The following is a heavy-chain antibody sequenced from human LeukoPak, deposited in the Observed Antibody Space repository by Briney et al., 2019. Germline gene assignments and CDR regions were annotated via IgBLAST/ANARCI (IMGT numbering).Heavy chain of an antibody. J-gene: IGHJ3*01. Sequence: GGFLRLSCTASGFTFSTYAMIWVRQAPGKGLEWVSAIRAGGDTTVYADAVRGRFTISRDNSNNALYLQMNELRADDTAAYYCARDPNGDYIGAFDFWGQGTMVTVSS. CDR1: GFTFSTYA. CDR3: ARDPNGDYIGAFDF. D-gene: IGHD4-17*01. CDR2: IRAGGDTT. V-gene: IGHV3-23*01.